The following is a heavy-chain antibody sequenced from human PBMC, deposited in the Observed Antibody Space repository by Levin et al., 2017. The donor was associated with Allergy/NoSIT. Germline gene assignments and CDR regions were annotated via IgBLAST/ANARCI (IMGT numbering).Heavy chain of an antibody. D-gene: IGHD1-14*01. CDR1: RFTFSDYY. V-gene: IGHV3-11*01. CDR2: ISSGGNNI. Sequence: PGGSLRLSCAASRFTFSDYYMSWIRQAPGKGLEWVSYISSGGNNIDYADSVKGRITISRDNAKNSLYLQMNSLRAEDTAVYYCVRTRGNHGYYFDYWGQGTLVTVSS. J-gene: IGHJ4*02. CDR3: VRTRGNHGYYFDY.